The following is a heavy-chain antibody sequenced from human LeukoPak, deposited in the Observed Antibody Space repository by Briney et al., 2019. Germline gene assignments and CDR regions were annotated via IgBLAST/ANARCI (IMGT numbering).Heavy chain of an antibody. CDR3: AREGGSSSWYDY. CDR2: INPSGGYT. D-gene: IGHD6-13*01. CDR1: GYTFTSYY. J-gene: IGHJ4*02. V-gene: IGHV1-46*04. Sequence: ASVKVSCKASGYTFTSYYMHWVRQAPGQGLEWMGTINPSGGYTSYAQKLQGRVTMTRDTSTSTVYMEMSSLRSEDTALYYCAREGGSSSWYDYWGQGTLVTVSS.